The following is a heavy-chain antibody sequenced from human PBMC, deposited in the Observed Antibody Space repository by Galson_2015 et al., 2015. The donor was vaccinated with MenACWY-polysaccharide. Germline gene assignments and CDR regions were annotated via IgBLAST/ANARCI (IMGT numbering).Heavy chain of an antibody. CDR3: TLLQEHL. J-gene: IGHJ6*01. Sequence: SLRLSCAASGFTFSNFWMSWVRQAPGKELEWVASLKQDGSEKYLVDSVKGRFTISRDNAENSLFLQMNSLHQGPIGLPPGTLLQEHLWG. CDR2: LKQDGSEK. V-gene: IGHV3-7*01. CDR1: GFTFSNFW.